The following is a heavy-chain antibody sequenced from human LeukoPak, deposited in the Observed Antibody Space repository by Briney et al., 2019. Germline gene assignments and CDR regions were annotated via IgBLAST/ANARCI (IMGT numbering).Heavy chain of an antibody. CDR2: IRSTANGYAT. CDR1: GFTFSGSA. J-gene: IGHJ4*02. CDR3: TGNYYGSGSYADFDY. Sequence: GGSLRLSCAASGFTFSGSALHWVRQASGKGLERVGRIRSTANGYATAYAASVKGRFTISRDDSKNTAYLQMDSLKTEDTAVYYCTGNYYGSGSYADFDYWGQGTLVTASS. V-gene: IGHV3-73*01. D-gene: IGHD3-10*01.